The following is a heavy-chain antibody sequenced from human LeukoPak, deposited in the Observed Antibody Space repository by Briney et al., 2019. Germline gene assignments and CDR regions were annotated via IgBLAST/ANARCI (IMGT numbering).Heavy chain of an antibody. CDR3: AKDGTPGDY. V-gene: IGHV3-23*01. Sequence: GGSLRLSCAASGFTFSSSGMSWVRQAPGMGLEWVSAISGSGGSTYYADSVKGRFTISRDNSKNTLYLQMSGLRADDTAVYYCAKDGTPGDYWGQGTRVTASS. CDR2: ISGSGGST. CDR1: GFTFSSSG. D-gene: IGHD2-15*01. J-gene: IGHJ4*02.